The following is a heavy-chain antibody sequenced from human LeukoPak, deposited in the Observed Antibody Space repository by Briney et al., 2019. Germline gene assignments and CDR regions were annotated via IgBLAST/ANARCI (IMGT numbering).Heavy chain of an antibody. CDR1: GFTFSSYW. CDR3: AREEGPDWIQLWSKSRGPNYMDV. J-gene: IGHJ6*03. Sequence: GGSLRLSCAASGFTFSSYWMHWVRQAPGKGLVWVSRINSDGSSTSYADSVKGRFTISRDNAKNTLYLQMNSLRAEDTAVYYCAREEGPDWIQLWSKSRGPNYMDVWGKGTTVTISS. V-gene: IGHV3-74*01. D-gene: IGHD5-18*01. CDR2: INSDGSST.